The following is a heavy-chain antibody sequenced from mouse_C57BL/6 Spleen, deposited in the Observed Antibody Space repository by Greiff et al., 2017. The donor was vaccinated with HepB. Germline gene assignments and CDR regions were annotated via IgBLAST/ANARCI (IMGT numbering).Heavy chain of an antibody. J-gene: IGHJ4*01. V-gene: IGHV1-80*01. CDR1: GYAFSSYW. CDR2: IYPGDGDT. CDR3: ANYDYDVGAMDY. Sequence: QVQLQQSGAELVKPGASVKISCKASGYAFSSYWMNWVKQRPGKGLEWIGQIYPGDGDTNYNGKFKGKATLTADKSSSTAYMQLSSLTSEDSAVYFCANYDYDVGAMDYWGQGTSVTVSS. D-gene: IGHD2-4*01.